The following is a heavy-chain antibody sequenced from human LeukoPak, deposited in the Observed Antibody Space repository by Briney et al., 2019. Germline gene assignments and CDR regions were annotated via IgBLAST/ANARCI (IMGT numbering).Heavy chain of an antibody. CDR1: GFTFSSSG. V-gene: IGHV3-23*01. CDR3: VYSGYFNYFDY. CDR2: ISNGGGST. J-gene: IGHJ4*02. Sequence: GGSLRLSCAAAGFTFSSSGMSWVRQAPGKGLEWVSTISNGGGSTYYAASVKGRFTISRDNSKNTLHLQMNSLRAEDTAIYFCVYSGYFNYFDYWGQGTLVTVSS. D-gene: IGHD5-12*01.